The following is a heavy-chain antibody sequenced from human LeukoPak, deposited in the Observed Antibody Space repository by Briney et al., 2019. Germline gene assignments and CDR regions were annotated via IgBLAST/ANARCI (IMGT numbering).Heavy chain of an antibody. V-gene: IGHV3-30-3*02. CDR3: AKSARLVRVSSAHFDY. CDR1: GFTFSSYA. CDR2: ISYDGSNK. Sequence: PGGSLRLSCAASGFTFSSYAMHWVRQAPGKGLEWVAVISYDGSNKYYADSVKGRFTISRDNSKNTLYLQMNSLRAEDTAVYYCAKSARLVRVSSAHFDYWGQGTLVTVSS. D-gene: IGHD6-19*01. J-gene: IGHJ4*02.